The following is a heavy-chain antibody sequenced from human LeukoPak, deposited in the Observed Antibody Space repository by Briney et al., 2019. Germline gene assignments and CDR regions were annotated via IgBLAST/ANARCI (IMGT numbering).Heavy chain of an antibody. V-gene: IGHV3-64*02. CDR2: ITGDEHNT. J-gene: IGHJ4*02. D-gene: IGHD5-12*01. CDR1: GFTFGSYS. CDR3: ARVNRGYDY. Sequence: GGSLRLSCAASGFTFGSYSMHWVRQAPGIGLEYVSAITGDEHNTFYADSVMGRFTISRDNSKNTLYLQMGSLRPEDMAVYYCARVNRGYDYWGQGVLDTVSS.